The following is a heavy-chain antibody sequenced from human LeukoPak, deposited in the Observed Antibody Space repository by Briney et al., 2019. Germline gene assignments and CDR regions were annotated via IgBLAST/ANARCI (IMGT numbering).Heavy chain of an antibody. V-gene: IGHV3-11*04. CDR2: ISSSGSTI. CDR1: GFTFSDYY. CDR3: ARGDTYYYGSGSFDYMDV. J-gene: IGHJ6*03. D-gene: IGHD3-10*01. Sequence: GGSLRLSCAASGFTFSDYYMSWIRQAPGKGLEWVSYISSSGSTIYYADSVKGRFTISRDNAKNSLYLQMNSLRAEDTAVYYCARGDTYYYGSGSFDYMDVWGKGTTVTISS.